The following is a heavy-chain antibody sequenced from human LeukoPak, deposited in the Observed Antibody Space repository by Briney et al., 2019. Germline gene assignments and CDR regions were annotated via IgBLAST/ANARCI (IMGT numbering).Heavy chain of an antibody. V-gene: IGHV3-7*03. CDR1: GFTFSSYW. CDR3: GRSAAAGFFDY. Sequence: GGSLRLSCAASGFTFSSYWMSWVRQAPGRGLEWVANIKQDGSEKYYVGSVKGRFTISRDNAKNSLYMQMNSLRAEDTAVYYCGRSAAAGFFDYWGQGTLVTVSS. D-gene: IGHD6-13*01. J-gene: IGHJ4*02. CDR2: IKQDGSEK.